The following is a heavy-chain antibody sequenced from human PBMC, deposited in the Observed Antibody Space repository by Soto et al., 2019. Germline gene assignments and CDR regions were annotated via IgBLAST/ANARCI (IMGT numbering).Heavy chain of an antibody. Sequence: PGGSLRLSCAASGFTFSSYAMHWVRQAPGKGLEWVAVISYDGSNKYYADSVKGRFTISRDNSKNTLYLQMNSLRAEDTAVYYCARDREAATGLVYYGMDVWGKGTTVTVSS. D-gene: IGHD6-25*01. V-gene: IGHV3-30-3*01. CDR1: GFTFSSYA. CDR3: ARDREAATGLVYYGMDV. CDR2: ISYDGSNK. J-gene: IGHJ6*04.